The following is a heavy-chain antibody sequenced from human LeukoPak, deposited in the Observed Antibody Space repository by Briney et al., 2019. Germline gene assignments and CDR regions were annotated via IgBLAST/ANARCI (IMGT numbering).Heavy chain of an antibody. D-gene: IGHD3-22*01. CDR2: IYYSGNT. V-gene: IGHV4-39*01. J-gene: IGHJ4*02. CDR1: GVSISSSNSY. Sequence: PSETLSLTCTVSGVSISSSNSYWGWIRQPPGKGLEWIGSIYYSGNTYYNASLKSQVSISIDTSKNQFSLRLTSVTAADTAVYYCARSIMGSSGYYGLNYFDYWGQGTLVTVSS. CDR3: ARSIMGSSGYYGLNYFDY.